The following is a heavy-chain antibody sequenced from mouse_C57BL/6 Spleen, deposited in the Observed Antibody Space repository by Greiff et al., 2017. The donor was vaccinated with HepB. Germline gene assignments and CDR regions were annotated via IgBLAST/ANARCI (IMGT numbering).Heavy chain of an antibody. Sequence: VKLVESGGGLVQPGGSLSLSCAASGFTFTDYYMSWVRQPPGKALEWLGFIRNKANGYTTEYSASVKGRFTISRDNSQSILYLQMNALRAEDSATYYCARYRGHYYAMDYWGQGTSVTVSS. V-gene: IGHV7-3*01. CDR1: GFTFTDYY. CDR3: ARYRGHYYAMDY. J-gene: IGHJ4*01. CDR2: IRNKANGYTT.